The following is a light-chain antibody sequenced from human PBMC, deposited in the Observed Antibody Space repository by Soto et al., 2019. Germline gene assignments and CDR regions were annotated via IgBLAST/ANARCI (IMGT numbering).Light chain of an antibody. CDR2: DAS. CDR3: QQYNSYSPKWK. Sequence: DIQMTQSPSTLSASVGDRITITCRASQSISSWLAWYQQKPGKAPKLLIYDASSLESGIPSRFSGSGSGTEFNLTISSLQPDDFATYYCQQYNSYSPKWKFGQGTKVDIK. V-gene: IGKV1-5*01. CDR1: QSISSW. J-gene: IGKJ1*01.